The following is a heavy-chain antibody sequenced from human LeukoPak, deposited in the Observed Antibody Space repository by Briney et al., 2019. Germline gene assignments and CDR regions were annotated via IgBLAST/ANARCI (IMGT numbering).Heavy chain of an antibody. J-gene: IGHJ5*02. Sequence: ASVKVSCKASGYTFIRYAMNWVRQAPGQGLEWMGWINTNTGNPTYAQGFTGRFVFSLDTSVSTAYLQISSLKAEDTAVYYCARSVRRDAAWGAFDPWGQGTLVTVSS. D-gene: IGHD5-24*01. V-gene: IGHV7-4-1*02. CDR1: GYTFIRYA. CDR3: ARSVRRDAAWGAFDP. CDR2: INTNTGNP.